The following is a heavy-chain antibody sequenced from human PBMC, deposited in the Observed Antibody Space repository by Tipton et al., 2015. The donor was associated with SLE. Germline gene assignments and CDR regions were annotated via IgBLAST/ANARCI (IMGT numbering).Heavy chain of an antibody. Sequence: GSLRLSCAASGFTFSDYYMSWIRQAPGKGLEWVSYISSSGSTIYYADSVKGRFTISRDSAKNSLYLQMNSLRAEDTAVYYCARGHSSGWYYFDYWGQGTLVTVSS. D-gene: IGHD6-19*01. CDR1: GFTFSDYY. CDR2: ISSSGSTI. V-gene: IGHV3-11*01. CDR3: ARGHSSGWYYFDY. J-gene: IGHJ4*02.